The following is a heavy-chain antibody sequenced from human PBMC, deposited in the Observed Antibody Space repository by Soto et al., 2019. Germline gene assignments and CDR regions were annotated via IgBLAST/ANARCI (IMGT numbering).Heavy chain of an antibody. Sequence: VQLVESGGGLVQPGGSLRLSCAASGFTFSSYWMSWVRQAPGKGLEWVANIKQDGSEKYYVDSVKGRFTISRDNAKNSLYLQMNSLRAEDTAVYYCARTGYSSSWWFDPWGQGTLVTVSS. V-gene: IGHV3-7*01. CDR3: ARTGYSSSWWFDP. D-gene: IGHD6-13*01. CDR2: IKQDGSEK. CDR1: GFTFSSYW. J-gene: IGHJ5*02.